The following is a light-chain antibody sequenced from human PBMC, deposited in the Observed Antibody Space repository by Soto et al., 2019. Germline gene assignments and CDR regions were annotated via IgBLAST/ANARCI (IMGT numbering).Light chain of an antibody. CDR1: QSVDSH. J-gene: IGKJ2*01. V-gene: IGKV3-15*01. Sequence: EKVMTQSPATLSVSPGERATLSCRASQSVDSHLAWYQQKPGQAPRLLIYGASNRATGVPARFTGSGSGTEFTLTISSLQSEDFATYYCQQSYSTPYTFGQGTILEI. CDR2: GAS. CDR3: QQSYSTPYT.